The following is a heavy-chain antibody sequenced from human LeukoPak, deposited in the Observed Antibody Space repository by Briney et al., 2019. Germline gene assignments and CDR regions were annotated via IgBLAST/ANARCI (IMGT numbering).Heavy chain of an antibody. Sequence: GGSLRLSCVASGFSFSYHGMNWVRLAPGKGLEWVSGVSPPGGGTYYADSVKGRFTISRDNSKNTVHLQMNNLRAEDTAMYFCARRLYIVRGAFDIWGQGTMVTVSS. CDR3: ARRLYIVRGAFDI. V-gene: IGHV3-23*01. J-gene: IGHJ3*02. CDR1: GFSFSYHG. CDR2: VSPPGGGT. D-gene: IGHD2/OR15-2a*01.